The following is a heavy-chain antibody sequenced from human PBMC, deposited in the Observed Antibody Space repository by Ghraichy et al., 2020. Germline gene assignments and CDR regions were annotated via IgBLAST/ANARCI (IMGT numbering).Heavy chain of an antibody. Sequence: GGSLRLSCAASGFRFHKYSMHWVRQAPGKGLEWFSLIRGDGSKTYSADSVKGRFSISRDNSRNSLFLQMYSLRTEDSAFYYCVKEHDSGWPNFDSWGQGTLVSLSS. J-gene: IGHJ4*02. CDR3: VKEHDSGWPNFDS. CDR2: IRGDGSKT. D-gene: IGHD6-19*01. CDR1: GFRFHKYS. V-gene: IGHV3-43*01.